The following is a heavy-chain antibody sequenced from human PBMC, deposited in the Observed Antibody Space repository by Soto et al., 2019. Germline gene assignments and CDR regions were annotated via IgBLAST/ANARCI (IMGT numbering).Heavy chain of an antibody. J-gene: IGHJ4*02. Sequence: EVQVVESGGGLIQPGGSLRLSCEVSGFSVTANYMSWVRQAPGKGLEWVSVIYSGGSTYYIDSVKGRFSISRDISKNTLYLQMNSLCAEDTVVYYCHRYRYWGQGYLVTVSS. V-gene: IGHV3-53*01. D-gene: IGHD1-26*01. CDR1: GFSVTANY. CDR3: HRYRY. CDR2: IYSGGST.